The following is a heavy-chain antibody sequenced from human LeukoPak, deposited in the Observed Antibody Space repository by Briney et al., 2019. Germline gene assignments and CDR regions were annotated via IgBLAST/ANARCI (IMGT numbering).Heavy chain of an antibody. D-gene: IGHD3-22*01. CDR1: GGSISNFY. J-gene: IGHJ4*02. CDR3: ARSPYYDSSGINFDY. CDR2: IHNSGST. Sequence: SETLSLTCTVSGGSISNFYWSWIRQPPGKGLEWIGYIHNSGSTKYNPSLKSRVTISVVTAKNQFSPKVSSVTAADTAVYYCARSPYYDSSGINFDYWGQGTLVTVSS. V-gene: IGHV4-59*01.